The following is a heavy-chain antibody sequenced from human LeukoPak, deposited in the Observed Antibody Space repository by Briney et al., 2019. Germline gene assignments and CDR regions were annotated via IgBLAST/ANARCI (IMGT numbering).Heavy chain of an antibody. J-gene: IGHJ5*02. CDR2: VSNSGAT. CDR1: GGSISNYY. D-gene: IGHD3-22*01. V-gene: IGHV4-4*07. Sequence: SETLSLTCTVSGGSISNYYWSWIRHPAGKGLEWIGRVSNSGATNYNPSPKSRVTMSTDTSKNQFSLSLRSMTAADTAVYYCASLFFDTSGYVDQWGQGTLVTVSS. CDR3: ASLFFDTSGYVDQ.